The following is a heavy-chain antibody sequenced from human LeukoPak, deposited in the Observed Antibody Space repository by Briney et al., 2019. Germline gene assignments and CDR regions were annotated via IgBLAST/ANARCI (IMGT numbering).Heavy chain of an antibody. Sequence: KVSCRASGGTFSSYAISWVRQAPGQGLEWMGGIIPIFGTANYAQKFQGRVTITTDESTSTAYMELSSLRSDDTAVYYCARDSYLGYSNYGWFDPWGQGTLVTVSS. V-gene: IGHV1-69*05. CDR3: ARDSYLGYSNYGWFDP. J-gene: IGHJ5*02. CDR1: GGTFSSYA. D-gene: IGHD4-11*01. CDR2: IIPIFGTA.